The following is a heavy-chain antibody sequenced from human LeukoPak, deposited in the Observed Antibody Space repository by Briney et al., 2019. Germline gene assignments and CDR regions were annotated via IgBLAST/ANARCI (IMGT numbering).Heavy chain of an antibody. CDR3: ARDGPGRYFDY. Sequence: SETLSLTCTVSGGSLSSSYWTWLRQPAGKGLEWIGRIYTSGTTNYNPSLKSRVTMSLDTSKNQFSLKLSSMTAADTAVYYCARDGPGRYFDYWGQGTLVTVSS. CDR2: IYTSGTT. D-gene: IGHD3-9*01. J-gene: IGHJ4*02. CDR1: GGSLSSSY. V-gene: IGHV4-4*07.